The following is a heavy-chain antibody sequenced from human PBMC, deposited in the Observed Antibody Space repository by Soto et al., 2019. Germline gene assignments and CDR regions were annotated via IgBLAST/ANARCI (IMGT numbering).Heavy chain of an antibody. CDR2: IIPILGIA. V-gene: IGHV1-69*02. D-gene: IGHD3-10*01. Sequence: ASVKVSCEACGGSFSSYTISWVRQAPGQGLEWMGRIIPILGIANYAQKFQGRVTITADKSTSTAYMELSSLRSEDTAVYYCASLTYYYGSGTPLEDAFDIWGQGTMVTVSS. CDR1: GGSFSSYT. J-gene: IGHJ3*02. CDR3: ASLTYYYGSGTPLEDAFDI.